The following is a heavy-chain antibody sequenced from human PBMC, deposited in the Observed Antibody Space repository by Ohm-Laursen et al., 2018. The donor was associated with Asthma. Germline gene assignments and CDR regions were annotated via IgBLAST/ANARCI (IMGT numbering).Heavy chain of an antibody. J-gene: IGHJ4*02. CDR2: IYYSGST. V-gene: IGHV4-61*01. CDR3: ARADMFAYFDY. Sequence: SDTLSLTCPVSGGSVSSGSYYWSWIRQPPGKGLEWIGYIYYSGSTNYNPSLKSRVTVSVDTSKNQFSLKLSSVTAADTAVYYCARADMFAYFDYWGQGTLVTVSS. CDR1: GGSVSSGSYY. D-gene: IGHD3-10*02.